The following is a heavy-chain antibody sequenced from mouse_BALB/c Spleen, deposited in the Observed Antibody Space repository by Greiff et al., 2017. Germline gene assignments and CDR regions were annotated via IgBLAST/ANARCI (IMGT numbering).Heavy chain of an antibody. CDR3: VRYGSSYVSYWYFDV. CDR2: IRSKSNNYAT. CDR1: GFTFNTYA. D-gene: IGHD1-1*01. J-gene: IGHJ1*01. V-gene: IGHV10-1*02. Sequence: EVKLVESGGGLVQPKGSLKLSCAASGFTFNTYAMNWVRQAPGKGLEWVARIRSKSNNYATYYADSVKDRFTISRDDSQSMLYLQMNNLKTEDTAMYYCVRYGSSYVSYWYFDVWGAGTTVTVSS.